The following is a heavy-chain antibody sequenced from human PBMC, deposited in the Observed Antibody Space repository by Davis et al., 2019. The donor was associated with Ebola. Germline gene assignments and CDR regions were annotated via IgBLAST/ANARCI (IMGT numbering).Heavy chain of an antibody. CDR2: IYYSGST. Sequence: SETLSLTCTVSGGSISSSSYYWGWIRQPPGKGLEWIGSIYYSGSTYYNPSLKSRVTISVDTSKNQFSLKLRSVTAADTAVYYCARGTVVVVAATLYYYYGMDVWGQGTTVTVSS. D-gene: IGHD2-15*01. CDR1: GGSISSSSYY. J-gene: IGHJ6*02. V-gene: IGHV4-39*01. CDR3: ARGTVVVVAATLYYYYGMDV.